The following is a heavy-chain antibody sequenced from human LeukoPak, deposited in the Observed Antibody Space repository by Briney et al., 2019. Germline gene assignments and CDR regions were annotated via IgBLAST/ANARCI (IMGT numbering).Heavy chain of an antibody. J-gene: IGHJ4*02. CDR3: ARGGYYYDSSGYYV. V-gene: IGHV1-2*02. Sequence: ASVTVSCRASGYTFTGYYMHWVRQAPGQGLEWMGWINPNSGGTNYAQKFQGRVTMTRDTSISTAYMELSRLRSDDTAVYYCARGGYYYDSSGYYVWGQGTLVTVSS. CDR2: INPNSGGT. D-gene: IGHD3-22*01. CDR1: GYTFTGYY.